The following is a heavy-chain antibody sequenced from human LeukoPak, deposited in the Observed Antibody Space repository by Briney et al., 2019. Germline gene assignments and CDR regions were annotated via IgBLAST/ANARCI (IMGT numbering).Heavy chain of an antibody. CDR1: GGSFCGYY. Sequence: SETLSLTCAVYGGSFCGYYWSWIRQPPGKGLEWIGEINHSGSTNYNPSLKSRVTISVDTSKNQFSLKLSSVTAADTAVYYCARAGSSSWYPVEYYYYYMDVWGKGTTVTVSS. CDR2: INHSGST. CDR3: ARAGSSSWYPVEYYYYYMDV. J-gene: IGHJ6*03. V-gene: IGHV4-34*01. D-gene: IGHD6-13*01.